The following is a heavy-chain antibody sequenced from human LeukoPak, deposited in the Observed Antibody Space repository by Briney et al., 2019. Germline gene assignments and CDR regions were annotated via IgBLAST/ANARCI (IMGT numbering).Heavy chain of an antibody. CDR2: IYYSGST. CDR3: ARVGGTNYYYYGMDV. J-gene: IGHJ6*02. D-gene: IGHD1-1*01. V-gene: IGHV4-39*07. Sequence: PSETLSLTCTVSGGSISSSSYYWGWIRQPPGKGLEWIGSIYYSGSTYYNPSLKSRVTISVDTSNNQFSLKLSSVTAADTAVYYCARVGGTNYYYYGMDVWGQGTTVTVSS. CDR1: GGSISSSSYY.